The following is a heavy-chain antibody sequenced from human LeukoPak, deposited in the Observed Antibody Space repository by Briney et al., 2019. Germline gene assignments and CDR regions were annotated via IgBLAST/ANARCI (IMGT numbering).Heavy chain of an antibody. Sequence: PSETLSLTCTVSGGSISSGGYYWNWIRQHPGKGLEWIGYIYYSGSTYYNPSLKSRVTISVDTAKNQFSLRLSSVTAADTAIYYCARGGEYSYGTFDYWGQGTLVTVSS. V-gene: IGHV4-31*03. CDR3: ARGGEYSYGTFDY. CDR1: GGSISSGGYY. CDR2: IYYSGST. D-gene: IGHD5-18*01. J-gene: IGHJ4*02.